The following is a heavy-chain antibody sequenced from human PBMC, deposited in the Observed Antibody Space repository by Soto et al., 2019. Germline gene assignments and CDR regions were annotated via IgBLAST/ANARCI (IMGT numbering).Heavy chain of an antibody. J-gene: IGHJ4*02. CDR2: ISGRGGST. CDR1: GGCISSGGYY. V-gene: IGHV3-23*01. Sequence: ETLSLTCTVSGGCISSGGYYWSWIRQNPGKGLEWVSAISGRGGSTYYADSVKGRFTISRDNSKNTLYLQMNSLRAEDTAVYYCATFQYTVTTFDYWGQGTLVTVSS. CDR3: ATFQYTVTTFDY. D-gene: IGHD4-17*01.